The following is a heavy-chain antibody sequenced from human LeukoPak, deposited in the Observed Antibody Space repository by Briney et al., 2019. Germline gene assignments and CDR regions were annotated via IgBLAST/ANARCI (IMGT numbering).Heavy chain of an antibody. J-gene: IGHJ4*02. CDR3: ARHPAGCSSSSWGRDY. V-gene: IGHV5-51*01. D-gene: IGHD6-6*01. CDR1: GYSFTSYW. Sequence: GESLKISCKGSGYSFTSYWIGWVRQMPGKGLEWMGIIYPGDSDTRYSPSFQGQVTISADKSISTAYLQWSSLKASDTAMYYCARHPAGCSSSSWGRDYWGQGTLVTVSS. CDR2: IYPGDSDT.